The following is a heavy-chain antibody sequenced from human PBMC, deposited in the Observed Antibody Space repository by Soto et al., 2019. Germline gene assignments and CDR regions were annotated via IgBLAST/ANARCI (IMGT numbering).Heavy chain of an antibody. J-gene: IGHJ4*02. CDR2: INSDGSST. V-gene: IGHV3-74*01. Sequence: GGSLRLSCAASGFTFSSYWMHWVRQAPGKGLVWVSRINSDGSSTSYADSVKGRFTISRDNAKNTLYLQMNSLRAEDTAVYYCAREVYSSGWYYFDYWGQGTLVTVSS. D-gene: IGHD6-19*01. CDR1: GFTFSSYW. CDR3: AREVYSSGWYYFDY.